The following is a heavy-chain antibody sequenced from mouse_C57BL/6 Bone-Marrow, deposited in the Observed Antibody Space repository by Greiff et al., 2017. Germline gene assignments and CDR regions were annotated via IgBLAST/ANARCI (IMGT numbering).Heavy chain of an antibody. CDR2: IYPSDSET. CDR1: GYTFTSYW. J-gene: IGHJ4*01. D-gene: IGHD2-3*01. CDR3: ARHGYYRWYAMGY. V-gene: IGHV1-61*01. Sequence: QVQLKQPGAELVRPGSSVKLSCKASGYTFTSYWMDWVKQRPGQGLEWIGNIYPSDSETHYNQKFKDKATLTVDKSSSTAYMQLSSLTSEDSAVYSCARHGYYRWYAMGYWGQGTSVTVSS.